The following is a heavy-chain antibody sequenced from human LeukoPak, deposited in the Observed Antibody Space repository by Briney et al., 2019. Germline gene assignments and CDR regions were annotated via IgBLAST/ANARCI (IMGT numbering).Heavy chain of an antibody. CDR1: GYSISSGYY. CDR2: VYHSGST. J-gene: IGHJ6*03. CDR3: ARGGKYDILTGYLYYYYYYMDV. Sequence: SETLSLTCTVSGYSISSGYYWGWIRQPPGKGLEWIGSVYHSGSTYYNPSLKSRVTISVDTSKNQFSLKLSSVTAADTAVYYCARGGKYDILTGYLYYYYYYMDVWGKGTTVTVSS. D-gene: IGHD3-9*01. V-gene: IGHV4-38-2*02.